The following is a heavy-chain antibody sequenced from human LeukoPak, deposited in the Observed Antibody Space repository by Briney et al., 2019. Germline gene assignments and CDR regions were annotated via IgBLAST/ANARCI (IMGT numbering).Heavy chain of an antibody. CDR3: ARRSGHYYDSSGYYYHFDY. Sequence: GESLKVSCKGSGYSFTSYWIGWVRQMPGKGLEWMGIIYPGDSDTRYSPSFQGQVTISADKSISTAYLQWSSLKASDTAMYYCARRSGHYYDSSGYYYHFDYWGQGTLVTVSS. J-gene: IGHJ4*02. CDR1: GYSFTSYW. CDR2: IYPGDSDT. D-gene: IGHD3-22*01. V-gene: IGHV5-51*01.